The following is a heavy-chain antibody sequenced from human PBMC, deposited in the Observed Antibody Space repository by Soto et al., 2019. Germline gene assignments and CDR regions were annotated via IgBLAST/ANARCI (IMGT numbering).Heavy chain of an antibody. CDR2: IYHSGST. V-gene: IGHV4-4*02. CDR1: GGSISSSNW. D-gene: IGHD1-26*01. J-gene: IGHJ4*02. Sequence: QVQLQESGPGLVKPSGTLSLTCAVSGGSISSSNWWGWVRQPPGKGLEWIGEIYHSGSTNYNPSLKSRVTISVDKSKNQFSLKLRSVTAADTAVYYCASLLSVGSYGVFDYWGQGTLVTVSS. CDR3: ASLLSVGSYGVFDY.